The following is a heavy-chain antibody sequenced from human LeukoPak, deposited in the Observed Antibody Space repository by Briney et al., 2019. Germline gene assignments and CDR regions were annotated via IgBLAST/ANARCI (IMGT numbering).Heavy chain of an antibody. CDR3: ARDSAGNDY. D-gene: IGHD6-13*01. CDR1: GFTFSTYW. J-gene: IGHJ4*02. Sequence: GGSLRLSSAASGFTFSTYWMSWVRQAPGKGLEWVANIKQDGSEKYYVDSVKGRFTISRDNAKNSLYLQMNILRAEDTAMYYCARDSAGNDYWGQGTLVTVSS. V-gene: IGHV3-7*01. CDR2: IKQDGSEK.